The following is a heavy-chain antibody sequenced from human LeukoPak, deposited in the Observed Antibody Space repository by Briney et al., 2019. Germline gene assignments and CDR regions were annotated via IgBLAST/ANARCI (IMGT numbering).Heavy chain of an antibody. D-gene: IGHD6-19*01. CDR1: GGSISNHY. CDR3: AGGSSNGWYYFDY. Sequence: SETLSLTCIVSGGSISNHYWSWIRQSPGKGLEWIGYIFETGSTNYNPSLKSRVTISVDTSKNHFSLKLSSVTAVDTAVYYCAGGSSNGWYYFDYWGQGTLVTVSS. CDR2: IFETGST. V-gene: IGHV4-59*11. J-gene: IGHJ4*02.